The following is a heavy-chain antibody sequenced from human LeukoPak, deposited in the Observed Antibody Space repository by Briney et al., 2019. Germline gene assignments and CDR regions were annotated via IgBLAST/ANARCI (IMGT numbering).Heavy chain of an antibody. CDR2: INSDGSST. D-gene: IGHD3-10*01. V-gene: IGHV3-74*01. CDR3: ARAGIPIYYYYMDV. J-gene: IGHJ6*03. Sequence: GGSLRLSCAASGFTFSSYWMHWVRQAPGKGLVWVSRINSDGSSTSYADSVKGRFTISRDNAENTLYLQMNSLRAEDTAVYYCARAGIPIYYYYMDVWGKGTTVTISS. CDR1: GFTFSSYW.